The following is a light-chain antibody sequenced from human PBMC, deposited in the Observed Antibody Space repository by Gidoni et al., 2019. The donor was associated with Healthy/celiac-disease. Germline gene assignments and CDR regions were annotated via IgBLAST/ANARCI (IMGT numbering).Light chain of an antibody. CDR2: DVS. CDR1: SSDVGGYNY. CDR3: CSYAGSYTFLWV. V-gene: IGLV2-11*01. J-gene: IGLJ3*02. Sequence: QSALTQPRSVSGSPGQSVTISCPGTSSDVGGYNYVSWYQQHPGKAPKLMIYDVSKRPSGVPDRFSGSKSGNTASLTISGLQAEDEADYYCCSYAGSYTFLWVFGGGTKLTVL.